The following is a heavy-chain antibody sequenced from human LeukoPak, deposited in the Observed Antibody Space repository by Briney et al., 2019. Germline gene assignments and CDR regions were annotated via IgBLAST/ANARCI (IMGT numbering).Heavy chain of an antibody. V-gene: IGHV3-30*03. CDR1: AFTFNTYW. J-gene: IGHJ4*02. D-gene: IGHD5-24*01. Sequence: GGSLRLSCAASAFTFNTYWMTWVRQAPGKGLEWVAVVTYDGNNQYYADSVKGRFTISRDNSKNTLYLQMNSLRTEDTAVYFCARENRDGYNYDFDYWGQGTLVTVSS. CDR3: ARENRDGYNYDFDY. CDR2: VTYDGNNQ.